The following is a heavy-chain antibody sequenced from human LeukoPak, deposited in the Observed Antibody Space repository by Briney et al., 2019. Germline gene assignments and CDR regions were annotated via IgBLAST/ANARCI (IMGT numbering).Heavy chain of an antibody. Sequence: PGGSLRLSCAASGFTFSSYWMSWVRQAPGKGLEWVANIKQDGSEKYYVDSVKGRFTISRDNAKNSLYPQMNSLRAEDTAVYYCARWGYYYGSGDFDWFDPWGQGALVTVSS. V-gene: IGHV3-7*01. CDR2: IKQDGSEK. J-gene: IGHJ5*02. CDR3: ARWGYYYGSGDFDWFDP. CDR1: GFTFSSYW. D-gene: IGHD3-10*01.